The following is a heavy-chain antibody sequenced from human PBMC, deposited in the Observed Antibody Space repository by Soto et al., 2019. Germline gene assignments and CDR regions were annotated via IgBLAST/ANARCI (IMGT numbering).Heavy chain of an antibody. CDR1: GFTFSSYG. CDR3: ARGGRVDGMDV. D-gene: IGHD2-15*01. J-gene: IGHJ6*02. CDR2: IWYDGSNK. Sequence: QVQLVESGGGVVQPGRSLRLSCAASGFTFSSYGMHWVRQAPGKGLEWVAVIWYDGSNKYYADSVKGRFTISRDNSKNTLYLQMNSLRAEDTAVYYCARGGRVDGMDVWGQGTTVTVSS. V-gene: IGHV3-33*01.